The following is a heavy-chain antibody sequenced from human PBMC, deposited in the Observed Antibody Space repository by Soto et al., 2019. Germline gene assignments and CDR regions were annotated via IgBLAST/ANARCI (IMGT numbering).Heavy chain of an antibody. J-gene: IGHJ5*02. Sequence: SETLSLTCTVSGGSISSYYWSWIRQPPGKGLEWIGYIYYSGSTNYNPSLKSRVTISVATSKNQFSLKLSSVTAADTAVYYCARARFLESWFDPWGQGTLVTVSS. CDR2: IYYSGST. CDR3: ARARFLESWFDP. V-gene: IGHV4-59*01. CDR1: GGSISSYY. D-gene: IGHD3-3*01.